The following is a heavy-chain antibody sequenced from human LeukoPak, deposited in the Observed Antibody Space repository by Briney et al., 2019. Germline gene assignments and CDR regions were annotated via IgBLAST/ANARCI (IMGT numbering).Heavy chain of an antibody. CDR3: TTDPEDSSGLMPPFYYFDY. D-gene: IGHD3-22*01. CDR2: IKSKTDGGTT. V-gene: IGHV3-15*07. Sequence: REAPGEGREWVGRIKSKTDGGTTDYAAPVKGRFKISRDDSKNTLYLQLNSLKTEDTAVYYCTTDPEDSSGLMPPFYYFDYWGQGTLVTVSS. J-gene: IGHJ4*02.